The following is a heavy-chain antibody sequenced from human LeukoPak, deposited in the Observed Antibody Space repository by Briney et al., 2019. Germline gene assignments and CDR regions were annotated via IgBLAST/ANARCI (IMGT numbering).Heavy chain of an antibody. CDR2: IYTTGFT. V-gene: IGHV4-61*02. Sequence: SQTLSLTCTVSGGSFSSPNYYWSWIRQPAGKGLEWIGRIYTTGFTNYHPSLKSRVTVSIDTSKNQFYLKLTSVTAADTAVYYCAINSVGDSSGYDSWGQGTLVTVSS. CDR3: AINSVGDSSGYDS. D-gene: IGHD3-22*01. J-gene: IGHJ4*02. CDR1: GGSFSSPNYY.